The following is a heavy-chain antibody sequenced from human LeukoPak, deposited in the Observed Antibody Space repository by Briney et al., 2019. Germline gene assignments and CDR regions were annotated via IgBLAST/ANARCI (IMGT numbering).Heavy chain of an antibody. J-gene: IGHJ3*02. Sequence: SQTLSLTCAVSGGSISSHYWSWIRQPPGKGLEWIGYMYHSGSTNYNPSLKSRVTISVDTSKNQFSLKLSSVTAADTAVYYCARHSAHSSTNDAFDIWGQGTMVTVSS. CDR1: GGSISSHY. CDR2: MYHSGST. V-gene: IGHV4-59*11. CDR3: ARHSAHSSTNDAFDI. D-gene: IGHD6-13*01.